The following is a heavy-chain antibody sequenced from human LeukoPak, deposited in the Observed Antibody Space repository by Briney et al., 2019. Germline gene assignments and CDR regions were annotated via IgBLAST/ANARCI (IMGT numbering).Heavy chain of an antibody. D-gene: IGHD3-3*01. CDR1: GFTFGDYA. CDR2: IRSKAYGGTT. J-gene: IGHJ4*02. V-gene: IGHV3-49*04. CDR3: TREGDYDFWSGYHYPTRY. Sequence: GGSLRLSCTASGFTFGDYAMSWVRQAPGKGLEWVGFIRSKAYGGTTEYAASVKGRFTISRDDSKSIAYLQMNSLKTEDTAVYYCTREGDYDFWSGYHYPTRYWGQGTLVTVSS.